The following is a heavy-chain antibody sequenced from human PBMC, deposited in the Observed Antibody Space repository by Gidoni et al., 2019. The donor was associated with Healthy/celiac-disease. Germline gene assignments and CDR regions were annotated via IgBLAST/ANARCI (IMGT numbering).Heavy chain of an antibody. CDR2: IYYSGSP. V-gene: IGHV4-39*01. CDR1: GGSISSSSYY. J-gene: IGHJ4*02. Sequence: QLQLQESGPGLVKPAETLSLTGTVSGGSISSSSYYWGWIRQPPGKGLEWIGSIYYSGSPYSNPSLKSRVTISVDTSKTQFSLKLSSVTAADTAVYYCARQGIYRVLGVFRGHFDYWGQGTLVTVSS. D-gene: IGHD5-12*01. CDR3: ARQGIYRVLGVFRGHFDY.